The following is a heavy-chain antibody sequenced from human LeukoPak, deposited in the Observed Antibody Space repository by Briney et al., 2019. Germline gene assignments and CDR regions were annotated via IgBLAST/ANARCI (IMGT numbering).Heavy chain of an antibody. CDR2: INPDSGAT. Sequence: ASVKVSCKASGYTFTGYSMHWVRQAPGQGLEWIAWINPDSGATKYAQKFQGRVTMTRDTSISTAYMELTRLTSDDTAVYYCARSRYNWNANWFDPWGQGSLVSVSS. D-gene: IGHD1-1*01. V-gene: IGHV1-2*02. J-gene: IGHJ5*02. CDR1: GYTFTGYS. CDR3: ARSRYNWNANWFDP.